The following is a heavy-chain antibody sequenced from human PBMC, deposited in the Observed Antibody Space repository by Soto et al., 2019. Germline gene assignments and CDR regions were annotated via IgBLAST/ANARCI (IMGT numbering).Heavy chain of an antibody. J-gene: IGHJ3*02. Sequence: ASVKVSCKVSGYTLTELSMHWVRQAPGKGLEWMGGFDPEDGETIYAQKFQGRVTMTEDTSTDTAYMELNSLRAEDTAVYYCAAEGYYDILTGYYNDDAFDIWGQGTMVTVSS. V-gene: IGHV1-24*01. CDR2: FDPEDGET. CDR1: GYTLTELS. D-gene: IGHD3-9*01. CDR3: AAEGYYDILTGYYNDDAFDI.